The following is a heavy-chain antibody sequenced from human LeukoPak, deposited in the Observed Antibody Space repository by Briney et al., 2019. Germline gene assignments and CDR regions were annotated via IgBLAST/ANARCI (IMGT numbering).Heavy chain of an antibody. D-gene: IGHD3-10*01. CDR2: ISSNGGST. CDR1: GFTFSSYA. J-gene: IGHJ4*02. V-gene: IGHV3-64*01. Sequence: GGSLRLSCAASGFTFSSYAMNWVRQAPGKGLEYVSAISSNGGSTYYANSVKGRFTISRDNSKNTLYLQMGSLRAEDMAVYYCARAHDLYGSGSYYISPSDYWGQGTLVTVSS. CDR3: ARAHDLYGSGSYYISPSDY.